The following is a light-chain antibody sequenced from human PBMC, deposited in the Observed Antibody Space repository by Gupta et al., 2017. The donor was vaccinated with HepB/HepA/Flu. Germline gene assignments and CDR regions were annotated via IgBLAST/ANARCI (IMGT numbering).Light chain of an antibody. V-gene: IGLV2-14*03. CDR2: DVS. J-gene: IGLJ1*01. Sequence: QSALTQPASVSGSPVQSITISCTGTSSDVGGYNYVSWYQQHPGKAPKLMIYDVSNRPSGVSNRFSGSKSGNTASLTISGLQAEDEADYYCSSYTSSITLVFGTGTKVTVL. CDR1: SSDVGGYNY. CDR3: SSYTSSITLV.